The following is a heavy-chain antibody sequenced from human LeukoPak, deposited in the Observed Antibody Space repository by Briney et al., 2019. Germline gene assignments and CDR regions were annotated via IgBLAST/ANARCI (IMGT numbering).Heavy chain of an antibody. CDR2: IDHSGST. CDR3: ARAVVISPYFDY. CDR1: GGSISSSHW. V-gene: IGHV4-4*02. Sequence: ASETLSLTCAVSGGSISSSHWWSWVRQSPGKGLEWIGKIDHSGSTNYNPSLKSRVTISVDTSKNQFSLKLTSVTAADTAMYYCARAVVISPYFDYWGQGTLVTVSS. J-gene: IGHJ4*02. D-gene: IGHD3-22*01.